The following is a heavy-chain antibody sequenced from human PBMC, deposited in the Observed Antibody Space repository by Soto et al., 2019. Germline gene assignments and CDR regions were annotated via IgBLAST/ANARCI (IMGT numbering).Heavy chain of an antibody. J-gene: IGHJ3*02. V-gene: IGHV4-31*03. D-gene: IGHD3-10*01. Sequence: QVQLQESGPGLVKPSQTLSLTCTVSGGSISSGGCYWSWIRQHPGKGLEWSGYIYDSGSTYYNPSLNRRVSTAVDTSKNQFSHKLSSMTAPDTAVYDCASDSALSGEENAFYNWGQGRMVTVSS. CDR1: GGSISSGGCY. CDR2: IYDSGST. CDR3: ASDSALSGEENAFYN.